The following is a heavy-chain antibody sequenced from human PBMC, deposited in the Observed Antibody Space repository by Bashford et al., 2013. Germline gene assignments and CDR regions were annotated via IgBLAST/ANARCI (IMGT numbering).Heavy chain of an antibody. Sequence: ASVKVSCKASGYTLPTTASVGCDRPWTGLEWIGWISGYNRNTNYAQKFQGRVTMAIDTSTSTAYMDLRSLRSDDTAFYYCAREVGMLRGVIHPLDFWGQGTLVTVSS. V-gene: IGHV1-18*04. D-gene: IGHD3-10*01. CDR3: AREVGMLRGVIHPLDF. J-gene: IGHJ4*02. CDR2: ISGYNRNT. CDR1: GYTLPTTA.